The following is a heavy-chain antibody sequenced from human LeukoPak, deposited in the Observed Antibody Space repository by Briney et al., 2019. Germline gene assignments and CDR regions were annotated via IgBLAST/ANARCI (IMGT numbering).Heavy chain of an antibody. V-gene: IGHV3-11*01. CDR1: GFPFSDYY. CDR2: RSGSGTNL. D-gene: IGHD1-26*01. Sequence: RGSLRLSCAASGFPFSDYYMSWIRQAPGKGLEWVSFRSGSGTNLFYADSVKGRFTISRDNGKNSLYLQMNSMRAEDTAVYYCARGAGAFDLWSQGTMVTVSS. J-gene: IGHJ3*01. CDR3: ARGAGAFDL.